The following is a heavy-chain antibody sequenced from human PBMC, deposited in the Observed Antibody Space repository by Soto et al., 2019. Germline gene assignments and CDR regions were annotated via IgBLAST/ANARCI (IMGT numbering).Heavy chain of an antibody. CDR1: GFTFSSYS. D-gene: IGHD3-22*01. J-gene: IGHJ4*02. V-gene: IGHV3-21*01. CDR2: ISSSSSYI. CDR3: ARDFNYYDSSGLDY. Sequence: EVQLVESGGGLVKPGGSLRLSCAASGFTFSSYSMNWVRQAPGKGLEWVSSISSSSSYIYYADSVKGRFTISRDNAKNSLYLQMNSLRAEDTAVYYCARDFNYYDSSGLDYWGQGTLVTVSS.